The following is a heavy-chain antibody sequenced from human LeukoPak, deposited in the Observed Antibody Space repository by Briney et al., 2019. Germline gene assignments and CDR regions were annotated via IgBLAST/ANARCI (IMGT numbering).Heavy chain of an antibody. CDR2: IKEDRGRE. D-gene: IGHD5-18*01. CDR3: ASLETAKQPLANH. CDR1: GLIVSNHW. Sequence: GGSLRLSCVASGLIVSNHWMSWVRQAPGKGMEWVANIKEDRGREYYMDSVKGRFTISKDSAKNSLYLQMNSLRVEDTAMYYCASLETAKQPLANHWGQGTLVTVSS. V-gene: IGHV3-7*03. J-gene: IGHJ5*02.